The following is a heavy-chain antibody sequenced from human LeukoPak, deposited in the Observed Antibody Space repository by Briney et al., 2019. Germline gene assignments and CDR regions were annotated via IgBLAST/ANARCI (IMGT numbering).Heavy chain of an antibody. CDR2: INPNSGGT. CDR3: ARFEEVGYCSGGSCYNRWFDP. Sequence: ASVKVSCKASGYTFTSYGISWVRQAPGQGLEWMGWINPNSGGTNYAQKFQGRVTMTRDTSISTAYMELSRLRSDDTAVYYCARFEEVGYCSGGSCYNRWFDPWGQGTLVTVSS. V-gene: IGHV1-2*02. D-gene: IGHD2-15*01. J-gene: IGHJ5*02. CDR1: GYTFTSYG.